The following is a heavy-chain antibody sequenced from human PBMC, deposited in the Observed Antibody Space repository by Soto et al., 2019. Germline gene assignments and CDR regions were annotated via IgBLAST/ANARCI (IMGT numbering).Heavy chain of an antibody. CDR1: GGTFSSYA. CDR3: ARVGGTVTTGYHDY. V-gene: IGHV1-69*01. D-gene: IGHD4-17*01. Sequence: QVQLVQSGAEVKKPGSSLKVSCKASGGTFSSYAISWVRQAPGQGLEWMGGINPIFGTANYAQKFQGRVTITADESTSTAYMELSSLGTEDTAVYYCARVGGTVTTGYHDYWGQGTLVTVSS. CDR2: INPIFGTA. J-gene: IGHJ4*02.